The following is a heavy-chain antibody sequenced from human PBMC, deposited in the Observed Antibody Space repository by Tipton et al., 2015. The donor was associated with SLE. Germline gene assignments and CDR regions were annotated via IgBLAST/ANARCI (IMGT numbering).Heavy chain of an antibody. CDR2: VNHRGST. CDR1: GGSFSDYF. CDR3: ARCTIFGVVRGSFDS. J-gene: IGHJ4*02. V-gene: IGHV4-34*01. Sequence: TLSLTCAVYGGSFSDYFWTWIRQSPGKGLEWRGDVNHRGSTDYHPSHKSRDTMSEDTSKNQFSLKLTPVTAADTALYYCARCTIFGVVRGSFDSWGQGTLVTVS. D-gene: IGHD3-3*01.